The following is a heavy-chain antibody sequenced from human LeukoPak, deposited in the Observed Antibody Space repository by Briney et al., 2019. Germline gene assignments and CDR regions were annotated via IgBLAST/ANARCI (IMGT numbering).Heavy chain of an antibody. CDR3: ARLIVVVPAAAFDY. CDR2: ISSSSSYI. J-gene: IGHJ4*02. D-gene: IGHD2-2*01. V-gene: IGHV3-21*01. CDR1: GFTFSSYC. Sequence: PGGSLRLSCAASGFTFSSYCMNWVRQAPGKGLEWVSSISSSSSYIYYADSVKGRFTISRDNAKNSLYLQMNSLRAEDTAVYYCARLIVVVPAAAFDYWGQGTLVTVSS.